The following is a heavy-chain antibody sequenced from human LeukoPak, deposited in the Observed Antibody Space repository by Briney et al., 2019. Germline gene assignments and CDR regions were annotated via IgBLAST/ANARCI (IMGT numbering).Heavy chain of an antibody. V-gene: IGHV4-59*08. CDR3: ARLSEFLERSVLTYYFDY. Sequence: PSETLSLTCTVSGGSISSYYWSWIRQPPGKGLEWIGYIYYSGSTNYNPSLKSRVTISVDTSKNQFSLKMSSVTAADTAVYYCARLSEFLERSVLTYYFDYWGQGTLVTVSS. D-gene: IGHD1-1*01. J-gene: IGHJ4*02. CDR2: IYYSGST. CDR1: GGSISSYY.